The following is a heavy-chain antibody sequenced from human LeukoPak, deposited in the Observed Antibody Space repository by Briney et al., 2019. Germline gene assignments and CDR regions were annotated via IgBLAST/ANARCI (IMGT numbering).Heavy chain of an antibody. J-gene: IGHJ4*02. CDR2: IHYSGST. CDR1: GGSISSYY. Sequence: PSETLSLTCTVSGGSISSYYWSWIRQPPGKGLEWIGYIHYSGSTHYNPSLKSRVTISVDTSKNHFSLKLSSVTAADTAVYYCARVGGRYDSSGYLIWGQGTLVTVSS. CDR3: ARVGGRYDSSGYLI. V-gene: IGHV4-59*01. D-gene: IGHD3-22*01.